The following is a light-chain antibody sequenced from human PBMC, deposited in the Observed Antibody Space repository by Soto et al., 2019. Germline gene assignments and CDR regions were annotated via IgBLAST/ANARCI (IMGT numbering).Light chain of an antibody. Sequence: DIPMTQSPSTLSASVGDRVTITCRASQSISSWLAWYQQKPGKAPKLLIYKASILESGVPSRFSGSGSETEFTLTISSLQPDDFATYYCQQYNSYPWTFGQGTKVEIK. CDR1: QSISSW. V-gene: IGKV1-5*03. CDR3: QQYNSYPWT. J-gene: IGKJ1*01. CDR2: KAS.